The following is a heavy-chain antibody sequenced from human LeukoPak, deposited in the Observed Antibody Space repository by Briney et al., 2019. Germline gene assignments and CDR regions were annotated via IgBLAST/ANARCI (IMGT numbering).Heavy chain of an antibody. CDR3: AKDQTVPLGAFDI. Sequence: GGSLRLSCAASGFTFSDYYMSWIRQAPGKGLEWISFIGSDGSTIYYADSVKGRFTISRDNAKNSLYLQMNSLRAGDTAVYYCAKDQTVPLGAFDIWGQGTMVTVSS. D-gene: IGHD4-17*01. CDR1: GFTFSDYY. J-gene: IGHJ3*02. CDR2: IGSDGSTI. V-gene: IGHV3-11*01.